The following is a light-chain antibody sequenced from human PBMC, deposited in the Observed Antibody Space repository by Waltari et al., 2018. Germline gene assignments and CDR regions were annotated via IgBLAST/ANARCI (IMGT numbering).Light chain of an antibody. J-gene: IGKJ2*01. V-gene: IGKV1-39*01. CDR1: QSITTY. Sequence: DIQMIQSPSSLSESVGDRVTITCRASQSITTYLNWYQQRPGKAPKLLIYVASSLHRGVPSRFSGSGSGTDFALTISSLQPEDFATYFCQQSDTTPYTFGQGTKLEIK. CDR3: QQSDTTPYT. CDR2: VAS.